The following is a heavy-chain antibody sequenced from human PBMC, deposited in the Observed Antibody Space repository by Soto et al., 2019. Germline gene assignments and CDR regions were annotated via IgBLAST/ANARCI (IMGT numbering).Heavy chain of an antibody. V-gene: IGHV1-18*01. CDR2: ISAYNGNT. Sequence: QVQLVQSGAEVKKPGASVKVSCKASGYTFTSYGISWVRQAPGQGLEWMGWISAYNGNTNYAEKLQGRVNMTTDTSTSQAYMELGRLKSDDTAVYYCAREVGYYDGSGYYPYYFDYWGQGTLVIVSS. D-gene: IGHD3-22*01. J-gene: IGHJ4*02. CDR1: GYTFTSYG. CDR3: AREVGYYDGSGYYPYYFDY.